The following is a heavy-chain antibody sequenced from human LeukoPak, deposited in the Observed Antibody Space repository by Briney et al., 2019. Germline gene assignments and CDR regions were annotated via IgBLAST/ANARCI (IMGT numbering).Heavy chain of an antibody. CDR1: GGSFSGYY. V-gene: IGHV4-34*01. J-gene: IGHJ6*03. CDR2: INHSGST. D-gene: IGHD6-6*01. CDR3: ASVGSSSYYYYMDV. Sequence: SETLSLTCAVYGGSFSGYYWSWIRQPPGKGLEWIGEINHSGSTNYNPSLKSRVTISVDTFKNQFSLKLSSVTAADTAVYYCASVGSSSYYYYMDVWGKGTTVTVSS.